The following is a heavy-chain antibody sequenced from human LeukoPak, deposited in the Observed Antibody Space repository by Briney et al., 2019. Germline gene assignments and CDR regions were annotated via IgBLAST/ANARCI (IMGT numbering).Heavy chain of an antibody. CDR2: IIPIFGTA. J-gene: IGHJ4*02. CDR3: ARLYYYDSSGYDDY. D-gene: IGHD3-22*01. Sequence: SVKVSCKASGGTFSSYAISWVRQAPGQGLEWMGGIIPIFGTANYAQKFQGRVTITADESTSTAYMELSSLRSEDTAVYYCARLYYYDSSGYDDYWGQGALVTVSS. V-gene: IGHV1-69*01. CDR1: GGTFSSYA.